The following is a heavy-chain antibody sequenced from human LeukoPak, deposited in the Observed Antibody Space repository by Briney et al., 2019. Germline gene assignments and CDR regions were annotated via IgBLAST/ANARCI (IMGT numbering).Heavy chain of an antibody. V-gene: IGHV3-30*03. D-gene: IGHD1-26*01. CDR1: GFTFSSDG. CDR2: ISYNGSNK. J-gene: IGHJ4*02. Sequence: GRSLRLSCAASGFTFSSDGMHWVRQAPGKRLEWVAVISYNGSNKYYADSVKGRFTISRDNSKNTLYLQMNSLRAEDTAVYYCARGIVGVDYFDYWGQGTLVTVSS. CDR3: ARGIVGVDYFDY.